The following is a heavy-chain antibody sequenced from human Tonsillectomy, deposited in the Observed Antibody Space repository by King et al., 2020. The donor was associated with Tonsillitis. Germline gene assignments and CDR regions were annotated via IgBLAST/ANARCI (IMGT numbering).Heavy chain of an antibody. CDR1: GDSVSRNSAA. J-gene: IGHJ4*02. Sequence: VQLQQSGPGLVKPSQTLSLTCAISGDSVSRNSAAWNWIRQSPSRGLEWLGRTYYKSKWYNDYAVSVRSRITINPDTSKNQFSLQLNSVTPEDTAVYCCAREGEVYYGSGSYQIFDYWGQGTLVTVSS. D-gene: IGHD3-10*01. V-gene: IGHV6-1*01. CDR2: TYYKSKWYN. CDR3: AREGEVYYGSGSYQIFDY.